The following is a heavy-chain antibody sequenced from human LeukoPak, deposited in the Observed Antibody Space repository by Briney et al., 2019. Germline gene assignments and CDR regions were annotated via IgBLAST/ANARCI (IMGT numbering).Heavy chain of an antibody. CDR2: IYHSGST. CDR3: ARGGIAVAFDY. CDR1: GGSISSGGYS. Sequence: SETLSLTCAVSGGSISSGGYSWSWIRQPPGKGLEWIGYIYHSGSTYYNPSLKSRVTISVDRSKNQFSLKLSSVTAADTAVYYCARGGIAVAFDYWGQGTLVIVSS. V-gene: IGHV4-30-2*01. D-gene: IGHD6-19*01. J-gene: IGHJ4*02.